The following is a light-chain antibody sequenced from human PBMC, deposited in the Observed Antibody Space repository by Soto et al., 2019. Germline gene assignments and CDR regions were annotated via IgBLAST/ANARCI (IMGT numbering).Light chain of an antibody. J-gene: IGKJ1*01. CDR1: QSISSW. Sequence: DIQITQSPSTLSASVGDRVTITCRASQSISSWLAWYQQKPGKAPKLLIYDASSLESGVPSRFSGSGSGTEFTLTISSMQPDDFANYYCQQYNSYSRTFGQGTKVDIK. V-gene: IGKV1-5*01. CDR2: DAS. CDR3: QQYNSYSRT.